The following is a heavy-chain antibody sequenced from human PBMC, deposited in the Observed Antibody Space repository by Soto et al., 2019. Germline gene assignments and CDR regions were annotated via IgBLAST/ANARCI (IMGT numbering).Heavy chain of an antibody. CDR3: ARVAYYYDTSGYFDS. CDR2: IYHSGST. J-gene: IGHJ4*02. CDR1: GGSVSSDTHY. V-gene: IGHV4-61*01. D-gene: IGHD3-22*01. Sequence: PSETLSLTCTVSGGSVSSDTHYWSWIRQPPGKRLEWIGFIYHSGSTYYNPSLKRRVTISVDKSRNQFSLKLKSVTAADTAVYCCARVAYYYDTSGYFDSWGQGTLVTVSS.